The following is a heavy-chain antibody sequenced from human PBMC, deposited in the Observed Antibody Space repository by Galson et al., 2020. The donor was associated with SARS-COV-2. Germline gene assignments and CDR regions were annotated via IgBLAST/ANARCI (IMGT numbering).Heavy chain of an antibody. CDR2: IGTGAWNI. V-gene: IGHV3-21*01. D-gene: IGHD3-22*01. CDR3: ARSLYDRNGYSNYAFDL. CDR1: AFTVSRYS. J-gene: IGHJ3*01. Sequence: GGSLRLSCAASAFTVSRYSMSWVRQVPGKGLEWVSSIGTGAWNIHTADSVLGRFTISTDDAENSLFLQMNSLKVEDTAVYYCARSLYDRNGYSNYAFDLWGQGTLVTVSS.